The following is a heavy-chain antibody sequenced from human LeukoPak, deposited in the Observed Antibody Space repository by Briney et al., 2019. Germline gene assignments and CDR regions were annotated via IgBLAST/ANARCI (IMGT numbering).Heavy chain of an antibody. CDR2: ISGSGDST. CDR1: GFTFSNYA. D-gene: IGHD4-17*01. Sequence: GGSLRLSCAASGFTFSNYAMSWVRQAPGKGLEWVSGISGSGDSTYSADSVKGRFTISRDNFKNTLYLRMKSLRAVDTAIYYCARRSVTTFDYWGQGTLVTVSS. V-gene: IGHV3-23*01. J-gene: IGHJ4*02. CDR3: ARRSVTTFDY.